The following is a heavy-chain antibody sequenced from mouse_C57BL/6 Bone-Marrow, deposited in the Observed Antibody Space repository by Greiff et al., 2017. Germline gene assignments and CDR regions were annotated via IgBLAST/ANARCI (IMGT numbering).Heavy chain of an antibody. D-gene: IGHD3-1*01. V-gene: IGHV1-58*01. Sequence: EVQLQQSGAELVRPGSSVKMSCKTSGYTFTSYGINWVKQRPGQGLEWIGYIYIGNGYTEYYEKFKGKATLTSDTSACTAYMQLSSLTSEDSAIYFCASSGYYGFAYWGQGTLVTVSA. CDR1: GYTFTSYG. CDR2: IYIGNGYT. J-gene: IGHJ3*01. CDR3: ASSGYYGFAY.